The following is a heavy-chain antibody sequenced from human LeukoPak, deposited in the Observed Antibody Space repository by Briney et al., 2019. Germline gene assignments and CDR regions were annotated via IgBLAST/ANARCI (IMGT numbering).Heavy chain of an antibody. D-gene: IGHD2-2*01. CDR1: GYTFTSYG. Sequence: ASVKVSRKASGYTFTSYGISWVRQAPGQGLEWMGWISAYNGNTNYAQKLQGRVTMTTDTSTSTAYMELRSLRSDDTAVYYCAREYCSSTSCYAGAYYYYYGMDVWGQGTTVTVSS. CDR3: AREYCSSTSCYAGAYYYYYGMDV. J-gene: IGHJ6*02. V-gene: IGHV1-18*01. CDR2: ISAYNGNT.